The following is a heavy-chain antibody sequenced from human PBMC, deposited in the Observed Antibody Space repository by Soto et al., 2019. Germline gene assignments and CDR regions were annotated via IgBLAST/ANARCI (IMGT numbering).Heavy chain of an antibody. CDR1: GFTFSSYV. J-gene: IGHJ4*02. D-gene: IGHD3-3*01. CDR2: ISRDGSKT. Sequence: QVQLVESGGGVVQPGRSLTLSCAASGFTFSSYVIHWVRQTPDKGLEWVAFISRDGSKTYYADSVKGRFTISRDNSKNTLYMEMNSLRAEDTAVYYCARDDEGGSGCDLGCWGQGTLVTVSS. CDR3: ARDDEGGSGCDLGC. V-gene: IGHV3-30-3*01.